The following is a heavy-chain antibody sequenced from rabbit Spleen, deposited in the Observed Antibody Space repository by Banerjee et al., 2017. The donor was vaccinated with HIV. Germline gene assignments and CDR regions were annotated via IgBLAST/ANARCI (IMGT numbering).Heavy chain of an antibody. D-gene: IGHD4-1*01. CDR2: IYAGSRRTT. CDR1: GFSLGSSYW. Sequence: QEQLVESGGGLVQPEGSLTLTCTAAGFSLGSSYWISWVRQAPGKGLEWIACIYAGSRRTTSYASWAKGRFTISKTSSTTVTLQMTSLTAADTATYFCARDLDGVIGWNFGWWGQGTLVTVS. V-gene: IGHV1S45*01. J-gene: IGHJ3*01. CDR3: ARDLDGVIGWNFGW.